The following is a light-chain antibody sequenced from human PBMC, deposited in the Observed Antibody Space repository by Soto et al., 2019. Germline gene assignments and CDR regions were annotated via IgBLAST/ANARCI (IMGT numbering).Light chain of an antibody. CDR2: QAS. Sequence: DLPMTQSPSTLSASVGDRVTITCRASQSVSKWLAWYQQKPGKAPKLLIYQASSLDSGVPSRFSGSGSGTEFTLTISSLQPDDFATYYCQQYNGFPLFTFGPGTKVDIK. CDR3: QQYNGFPLFT. CDR1: QSVSKW. V-gene: IGKV1-5*03. J-gene: IGKJ3*01.